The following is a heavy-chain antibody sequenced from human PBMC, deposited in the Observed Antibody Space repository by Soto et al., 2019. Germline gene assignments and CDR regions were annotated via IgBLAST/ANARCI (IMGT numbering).Heavy chain of an antibody. V-gene: IGHV3-33*01. Sequence: QVHLVESGGGVVQPGKSLRLSCAASGFSFSIYGMHWVRQAPGKVLEWVADLWYDGSNKYYAESVKGRFIISRDNSKNTLYLQMNSLRAEDTAVYYCARPSTNLDLGGIDFWGQGTLVTVSS. CDR3: ARPSTNLDLGGIDF. CDR1: GFSFSIYG. CDR2: LWYDGSNK. J-gene: IGHJ4*02. D-gene: IGHD3-16*01.